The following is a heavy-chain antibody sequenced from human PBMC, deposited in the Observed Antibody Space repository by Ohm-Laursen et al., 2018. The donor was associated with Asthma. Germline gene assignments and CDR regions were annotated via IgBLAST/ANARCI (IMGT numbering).Heavy chain of an antibody. D-gene: IGHD1-26*01. Sequence: SLRLSCSASGFTFSDYYMSWIRQAPGKGLEWVSYISSSGSTIYYADSVKGRFTISRDNAKNSLYLQMNSLRAEDTAVYYCASVQSGSYYYYYGMDVWGQGTTVTVSS. CDR2: ISSSGSTI. V-gene: IGHV3-11*01. CDR3: ASVQSGSYYYYYGMDV. J-gene: IGHJ6*02. CDR1: GFTFSDYY.